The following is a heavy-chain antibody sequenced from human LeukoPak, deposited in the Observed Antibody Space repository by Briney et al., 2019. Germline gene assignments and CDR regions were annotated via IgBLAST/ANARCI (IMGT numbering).Heavy chain of an antibody. CDR1: GFTFSGYA. V-gene: IGHV3-23*01. J-gene: IGHJ4*02. CDR3: AKKVPANWGSYFDY. CDR2: ISGSGDST. D-gene: IGHD7-27*01. Sequence: GGSLRLSCAASGFTFSGYAMSWVRQAPGKGLEWVSAISGSGDSTYSTDSVKGRFTISRDNSKNTLYLQMNSLRAEDTAVYYCAKKVPANWGSYFDYWGQGTLVTVSS.